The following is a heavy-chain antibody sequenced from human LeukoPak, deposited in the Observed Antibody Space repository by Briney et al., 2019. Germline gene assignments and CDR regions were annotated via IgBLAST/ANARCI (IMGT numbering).Heavy chain of an antibody. CDR3: ARESESYDSSGSTFDY. CDR2: IRYDGSNK. J-gene: IGHJ4*02. V-gene: IGHV3-30*02. CDR1: GFIFSDYD. Sequence: GGSLRLSCAASGFIFSDYDMHWVRQAPGKGLEWVAFIRYDGSNKYYVDSVKGRFTISRDNSKNTLYLQMNSLRAEDTAVFYCARESESYDSSGSTFDYWGQGTLVTVSS. D-gene: IGHD3-22*01.